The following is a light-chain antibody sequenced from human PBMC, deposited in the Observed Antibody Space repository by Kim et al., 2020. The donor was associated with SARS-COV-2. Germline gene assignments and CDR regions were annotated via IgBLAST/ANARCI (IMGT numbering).Light chain of an antibody. CDR3: QQYNNWPLT. CDR2: GAS. CDR1: QSVSSN. Sequence: VSPGERAALSCRASQSVSSNLAWYQQKPGQAPRLLIYGASTRATGIPARFSGSGSGTEFTLTISSLQSEDFAVYYCQQYNNWPLTFGGGTKVDIK. V-gene: IGKV3-15*01. J-gene: IGKJ4*01.